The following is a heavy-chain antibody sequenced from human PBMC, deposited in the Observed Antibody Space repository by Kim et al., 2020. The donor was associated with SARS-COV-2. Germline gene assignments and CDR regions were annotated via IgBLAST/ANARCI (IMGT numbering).Heavy chain of an antibody. V-gene: IGHV1-46*01. D-gene: IGHD6-13*01. CDR2: INPSGGST. Sequence: ASVKVSCKASGYTFTSYYMHWVRQAPGQGLEWMGIINPSGGSTSYAQKFQGRVTMTRDTSTSTVYMELSSLRSEDTAVYYCARASRIAAPARGWDRFDPWGQGTLVTVSS. CDR3: ARASRIAAPARGWDRFDP. CDR1: GYTFTSYY. J-gene: IGHJ5*02.